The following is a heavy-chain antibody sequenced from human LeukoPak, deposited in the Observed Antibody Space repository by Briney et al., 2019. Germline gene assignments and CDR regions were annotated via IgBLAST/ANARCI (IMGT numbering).Heavy chain of an antibody. D-gene: IGHD1-1*01. CDR3: ARLSVGKLGRNGVDY. Sequence: SETLSLTCTVSGGSISSYYWSWIRQPPGKGLEWIGYIYTSGSTNYNPSLKSRVTISVDTSKNQFSLKLSSVTAADTAVYYCARLSVGKLGRNGVDYWGQGALVTVSS. V-gene: IGHV4-4*09. CDR2: IYTSGST. J-gene: IGHJ4*02. CDR1: GGSISSYY.